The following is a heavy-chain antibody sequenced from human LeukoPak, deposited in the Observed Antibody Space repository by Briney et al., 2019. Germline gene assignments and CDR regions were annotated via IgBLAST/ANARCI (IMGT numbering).Heavy chain of an antibody. Sequence: GGSLRLSCAASGLTVSSNYMSWVRQAPGKGLEWVSVIYSGGSTYYADSVKGRFTISRDNSKNTLYLQMNSLRAEDTAVYYCARDLRPNYYYYGMDVWGQGTTVTVSS. CDR2: IYSGGST. D-gene: IGHD5/OR15-5a*01. V-gene: IGHV3-53*01. J-gene: IGHJ6*02. CDR3: ARDLRPNYYYYGMDV. CDR1: GLTVSSNY.